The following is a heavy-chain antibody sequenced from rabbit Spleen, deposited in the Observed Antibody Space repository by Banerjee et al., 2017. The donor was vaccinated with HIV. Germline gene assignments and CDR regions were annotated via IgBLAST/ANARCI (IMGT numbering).Heavy chain of an antibody. D-gene: IGHD8-1*01. V-gene: IGHV1S40*01. J-gene: IGHJ6*01. CDR2: IYVGSSGRT. CDR3: ARDTASSFSSYGMDL. CDR1: GFSLNSGYD. Sequence: QSLEESGGGLVKPGASLTLTCKASGFSLNSGYDMCWVRQAPGKGLEWIACIYVGSSGRTYYASWAKGRFTISKTSSTTVTLQMTRLTAADTATYFCARDTASSFSSYGMDLWGQGTLVTVS.